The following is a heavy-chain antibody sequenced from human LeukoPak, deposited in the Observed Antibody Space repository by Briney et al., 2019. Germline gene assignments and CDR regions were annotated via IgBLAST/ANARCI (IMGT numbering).Heavy chain of an antibody. V-gene: IGHV1-18*01. D-gene: IGHD3/OR15-3a*01. J-gene: IGHJ4*02. Sequence: VASVKVSCKGSGYTFSSYGLSWVRQAPGQGLEWMGWINAYNGHANYAQKFQGRVTMTTDTSTSTAYMELRSLTSDDTAVYYCARGRGRGTTYYSFAYRGQGTLVTVSS. CDR2: INAYNGHA. CDR1: GYTFSSYG. CDR3: ARGRGRGTTYYSFAY.